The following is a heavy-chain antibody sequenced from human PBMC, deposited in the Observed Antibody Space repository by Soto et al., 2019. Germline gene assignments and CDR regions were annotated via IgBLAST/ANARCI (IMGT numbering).Heavy chain of an antibody. J-gene: IGHJ4*02. CDR3: ATSLNYDFWRDAGRHYYFDS. D-gene: IGHD3-3*01. V-gene: IGHV4-4*02. Sequence: SETLSLTGAVSGGSISASFWWTWVRQSPGKGLEWIGRIYHGGSTNYNPSLRSRVTISIDESKNHFSLRLTSVTAADTAVYYCATSLNYDFWRDAGRHYYFDSWGQGILVTVSS. CDR2: IYHGGST. CDR1: GGSISASFW.